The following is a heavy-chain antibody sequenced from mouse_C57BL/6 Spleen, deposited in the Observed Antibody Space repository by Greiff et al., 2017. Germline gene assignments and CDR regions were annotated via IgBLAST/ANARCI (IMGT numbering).Heavy chain of an antibody. J-gene: IGHJ1*03. Sequence: EVKVVESGGGLVKPGGSLKLSCAASGFTFSDYGMHWVRQAPEKGLEWVAYISSGSSTIYYADTVKGRFTISRDNAKNTLFLQMTSLRSEDTAMYYCARTGGYFDVWGTGTTVTVSS. V-gene: IGHV5-17*01. CDR3: ARTGGYFDV. CDR2: ISSGSSTI. CDR1: GFTFSDYG.